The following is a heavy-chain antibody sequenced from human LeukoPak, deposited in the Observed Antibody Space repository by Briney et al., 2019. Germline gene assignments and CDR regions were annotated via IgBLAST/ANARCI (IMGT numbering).Heavy chain of an antibody. Sequence: GGSLRLSCAVSGFTFTSYWMSWVRQAPGKGLEWVANINEDGSYKFHADSVKGRLTISRDNSKSSLYLQMSSLRADDTAVYYCARDATRGGDNDYWGQGTRVIVSS. D-gene: IGHD2-21*02. J-gene: IGHJ4*02. CDR3: ARDATRGGDNDY. CDR2: INEDGSYK. V-gene: IGHV3-7*01. CDR1: GFTFTSYW.